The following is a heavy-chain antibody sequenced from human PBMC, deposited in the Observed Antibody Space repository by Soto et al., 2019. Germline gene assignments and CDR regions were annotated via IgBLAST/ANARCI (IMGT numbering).Heavy chain of an antibody. CDR1: GFPVSSNF. CDR2: MYNDGRA. V-gene: IGHV3-53*01. CDR3: ARGGGFNTV. J-gene: IGHJ4*01. D-gene: IGHD4-4*01. Sequence: EVQLVESGGGLIQPGGSLRLSCAASGFPVSSNFMNWVRQAPGKGLQWVSVMYNDGRAFYADSVKGRFTISRDNSKNTLYLQMNSLRTEDTAMYYCARGGGFNTVWGHGTLVTVSS.